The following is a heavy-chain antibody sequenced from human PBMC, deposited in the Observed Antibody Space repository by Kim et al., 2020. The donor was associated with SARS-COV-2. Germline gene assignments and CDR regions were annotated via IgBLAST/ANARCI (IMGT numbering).Heavy chain of an antibody. Sequence: GGSLRLSCAASGFTFSSYSMNWARQAPGKGLEWVSSISSSSSYIYYADSVKGRFTISRDNAKNSLYLQMNSLRAEDTAVYYCASIAAAGPDYYYYYGMDVWGQGTTVTVSS. J-gene: IGHJ6*02. V-gene: IGHV3-21*01. CDR3: ASIAAAGPDYYYYYGMDV. CDR2: ISSSSSYI. D-gene: IGHD6-13*01. CDR1: GFTFSSYS.